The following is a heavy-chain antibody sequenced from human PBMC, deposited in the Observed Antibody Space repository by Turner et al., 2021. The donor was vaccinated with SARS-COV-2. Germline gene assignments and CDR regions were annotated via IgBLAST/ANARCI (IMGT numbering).Heavy chain of an antibody. V-gene: IGHV1-46*03. J-gene: IGHJ6*02. CDR1: GYTFTSYY. CDR2: INPSGGST. CDR3: ARDLTIVGATSLDYYYGMDV. Sequence: QVQLVQSGAEVKKPGASVKVSCKASGYTFTSYYIQWVRQAPGQGLEWMGIINPSGGSTSYAQKFQGRVTMTRDTSTSTVYMEMSSLRSEDTAVYYCARDLTIVGATSLDYYYGMDVWGQGTTVTVSS. D-gene: IGHD1-26*01.